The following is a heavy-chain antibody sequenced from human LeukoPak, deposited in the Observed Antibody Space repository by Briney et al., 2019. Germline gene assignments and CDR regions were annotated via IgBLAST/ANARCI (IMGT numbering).Heavy chain of an antibody. J-gene: IGHJ5*02. V-gene: IGHV3-48*01. CDR1: ASTFSHFN. CDR2: ISSSSNTL. CDR3: AIDGYNWNDYGWFDP. D-gene: IGHD1-1*01. Sequence: GGSLRLSCADSASTFSHFNMNWVRQAPGKGLEWIAYISSSSNTLYYADTVKGRFTISRDNAKKQLYLQMNSLRAEDAAVYYCAIDGYNWNDYGWFDPWGQGTLVIVSS.